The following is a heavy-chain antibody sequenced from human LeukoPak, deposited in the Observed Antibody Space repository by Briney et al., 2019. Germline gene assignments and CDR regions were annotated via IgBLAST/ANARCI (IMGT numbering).Heavy chain of an antibody. V-gene: IGHV3-15*01. CDR1: GFTFSNAW. Sequence: PGGSLRLSCEASGFTFSNAWMNWVRQAPGKGLEWVGRIKSKVDGGTTDYAAPVKGRFTISRDDSKNTVYLQMNSLKTGDTAVYYCNTGGYYFDFWGQGTLVTVSS. J-gene: IGHJ4*02. CDR3: NTGGYYFDF. CDR2: IKSKVDGGTT.